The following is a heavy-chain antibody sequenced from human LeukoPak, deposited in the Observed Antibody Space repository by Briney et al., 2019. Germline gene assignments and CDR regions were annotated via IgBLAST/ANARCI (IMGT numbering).Heavy chain of an antibody. V-gene: IGHV1-3*01. CDR3: ARGRLRYNWFDP. Sequence: ASVKVSCKASGYTFTSYAMHWVRQAPGQRLEWMGWINAGNGNTKYSQKFRGRVTITRDTSASTAYMELSSLRSEDTAVYYCARGRLRYNWFDPWGQGTLVTVSS. CDR1: GYTFTSYA. CDR2: INAGNGNT. J-gene: IGHJ5*02.